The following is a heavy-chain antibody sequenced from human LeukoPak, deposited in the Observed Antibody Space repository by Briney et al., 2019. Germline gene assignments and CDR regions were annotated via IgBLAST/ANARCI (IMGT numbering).Heavy chain of an antibody. Sequence: SETLSLTCTVSGGSISSYYWSWIRQPAGKGLEWIGRIYTSGSTNYNPSLKSRVTMSVDTSKNQFTLKLSSVTAADTAVYYCARASRRYDSGAFDIWGQGTIVTVSS. V-gene: IGHV4-4*07. CDR3: ARASRRYDSGAFDI. D-gene: IGHD5-12*01. CDR2: IYTSGST. CDR1: GGSISSYY. J-gene: IGHJ3*02.